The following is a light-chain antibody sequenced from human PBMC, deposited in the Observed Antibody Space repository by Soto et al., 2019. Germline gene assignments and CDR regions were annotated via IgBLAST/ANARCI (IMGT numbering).Light chain of an antibody. J-gene: IGLJ1*01. Sequence: QSVLTQPASVSGSPGQSITISCTGSSSDVGSYNVVSWLQQHPGKAPNLIIYEVNKWPSGVSNRFSGSKSGNTASLTVSGLQAEDEADYYCCSYAGGGTYVFGTGTKVTVL. CDR3: CSYAGGGTYV. CDR1: SSDVGSYNV. CDR2: EVN. V-gene: IGLV2-23*02.